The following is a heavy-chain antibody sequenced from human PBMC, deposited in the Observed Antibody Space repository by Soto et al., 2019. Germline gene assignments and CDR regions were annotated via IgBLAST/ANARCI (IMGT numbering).Heavy chain of an antibody. CDR2: ISYDGSNK. Sequence: QVQLVESGGGVVQPGRSLRLSCAASGFTFSSYDMHWVRQAPGKGLEWVAVISYDGSNKYYADSVKGRFTISRDNSKNTLYMQMNSLRAEDTAVYYCAKDYSGYDHFDYWGQGTLVTVSS. V-gene: IGHV3-30*18. J-gene: IGHJ4*02. D-gene: IGHD5-12*01. CDR1: GFTFSSYD. CDR3: AKDYSGYDHFDY.